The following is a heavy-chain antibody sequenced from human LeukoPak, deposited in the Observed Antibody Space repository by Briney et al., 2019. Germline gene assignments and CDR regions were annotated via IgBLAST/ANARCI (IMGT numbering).Heavy chain of an antibody. J-gene: IGHJ4*02. D-gene: IGHD7-27*01. CDR1: GGSISNYY. CDR2: IYHSGST. V-gene: IGHV4-59*12. Sequence: SETLSLTCTVSGGSISNYYWSWIRQPPGKGLEWIGYIYHSGSTYYNPSLKSRVTISVDRSKNQFSLKLSSVTAADTAVYYCAREELGIDYWGQGTLVTVSS. CDR3: AREELGIDY.